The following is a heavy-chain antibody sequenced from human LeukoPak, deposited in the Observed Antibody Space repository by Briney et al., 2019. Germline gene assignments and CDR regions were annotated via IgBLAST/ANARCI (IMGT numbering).Heavy chain of an antibody. Sequence: GGSLRLSCAASGFTFDDYAMHWVRQAPGKGLEWVSGISWNSGSIGYADSVKGRFTISRDNAKNSLYLQMNSLRAEDTAVYYCAKDGGRYYYYYGMDVWGQGTTVTVSS. D-gene: IGHD3-16*01. J-gene: IGHJ6*02. V-gene: IGHV3-9*01. CDR1: GFTFDDYA. CDR2: ISWNSGSI. CDR3: AKDGGRYYYYYGMDV.